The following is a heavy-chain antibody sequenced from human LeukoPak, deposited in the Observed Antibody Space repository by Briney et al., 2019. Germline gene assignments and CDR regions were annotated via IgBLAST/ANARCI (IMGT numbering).Heavy chain of an antibody. CDR1: GGSISSSSYY. D-gene: IGHD2-8*01. Sequence: SETLSLTCTVSGGSISSSSYYWGWIRQPPGKGLEWIGSIYYNGSTYYNPSLKSRVTISVDTSKNQFSLKLSSVTAEDTAVYYCARDSPTYCTNGVCYTHYYYMDVWGKGTTVTVSS. J-gene: IGHJ6*03. V-gene: IGHV4-39*07. CDR2: IYYNGST. CDR3: ARDSPTYCTNGVCYTHYYYMDV.